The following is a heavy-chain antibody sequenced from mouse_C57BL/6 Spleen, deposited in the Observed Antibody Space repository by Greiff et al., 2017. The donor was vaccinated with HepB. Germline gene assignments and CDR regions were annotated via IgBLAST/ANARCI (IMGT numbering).Heavy chain of an antibody. J-gene: IGHJ2*01. V-gene: IGHV1-19*01. CDR3: ARRPLDY. Sequence: EVQLQESGPVLVKPGASVKMSCKASGYTFTDYYMNWVKQSHGKSLEWIGVINPYNGGTSYNQKFKGKATLTVDKSSSTAYMELNSLTSEDSAVHYCARRPLDYWGQGTTLTVSS. CDR2: INPYNGGT. CDR1: GYTFTDYY.